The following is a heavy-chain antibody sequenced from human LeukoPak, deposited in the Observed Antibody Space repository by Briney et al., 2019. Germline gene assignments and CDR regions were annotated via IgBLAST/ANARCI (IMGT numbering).Heavy chain of an antibody. D-gene: IGHD3-10*01. Sequence: SETLSLTCTDFGGSVNNYNLSWIRQPAGKGLEWIGRIYGSGSINYNPSLRSRVAMSLDTSKNQFSLKLRSVTAADTAVYYYTRDRGLYVEVFFYPCGQGTLVTVSS. CDR2: IYGSGSI. J-gene: IGHJ5*02. CDR3: TRDRGLYVEVFFYP. CDR1: GGSVNNYN. V-gene: IGHV4-4*07.